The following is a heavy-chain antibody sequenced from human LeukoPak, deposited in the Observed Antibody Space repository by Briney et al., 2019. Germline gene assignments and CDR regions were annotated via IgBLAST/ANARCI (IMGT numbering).Heavy chain of an antibody. D-gene: IGHD6-6*01. V-gene: IGHV4-59*01. Sequence: SETLSLTCTVSGGSISSYYRSWIRQPPGKGLEWIGYIYYSGSTNYNPSLKSRVTISVDTSKNQFSLKLSSVTAADTAVYYCARVEEQLVRWGQGTLVTVSS. CDR3: ARVEEQLVR. CDR1: GGSISSYY. CDR2: IYYSGST. J-gene: IGHJ4*02.